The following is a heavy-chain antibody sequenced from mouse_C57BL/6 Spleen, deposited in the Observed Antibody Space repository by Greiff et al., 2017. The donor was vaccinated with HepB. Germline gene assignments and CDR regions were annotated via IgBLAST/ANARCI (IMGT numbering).Heavy chain of an antibody. J-gene: IGHJ1*03. V-gene: IGHV1-82*01. CDR3: ARGGSYWYFDV. CDR2: IYPGDGDT. D-gene: IGHD1-1*02. CDR1: GYAFSSSW. Sequence: VKLVESGPELVKPGASVKISCKASGYAFSSSWMNWVKQRPGKGLEWIGRIYPGDGDTTYNGKFKGKATLTADKSSSTAYMQLSSLTSEDSAVYVCARGGSYWYFDVWGTGTTVTVSS.